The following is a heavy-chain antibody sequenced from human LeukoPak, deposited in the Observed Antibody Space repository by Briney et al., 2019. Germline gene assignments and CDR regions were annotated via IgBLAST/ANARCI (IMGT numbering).Heavy chain of an antibody. CDR3: ARAPEYSSSSGFDY. CDR2: IYYSGST. V-gene: IGHV4-30-4*07. Sequence: SETLSLTCAVSGGSISSGGYSWSWIRQPPGKGLEWIGYIYYSGSTYYNPSLKSRVTISVDTSKNQFSLKLSSVTAADTAVYYCARAPEYSSSSGFDYWGQGTLVTVSS. D-gene: IGHD6-6*01. J-gene: IGHJ4*02. CDR1: GGSISSGGYS.